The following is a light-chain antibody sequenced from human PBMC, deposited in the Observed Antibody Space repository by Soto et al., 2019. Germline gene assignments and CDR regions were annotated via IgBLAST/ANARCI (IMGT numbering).Light chain of an antibody. CDR1: QSVSSN. J-gene: IGKJ1*01. CDR2: DAS. CDR3: QQYNNWPQT. V-gene: IGKV3-15*01. Sequence: EIVMTQSPATLSVSPGERATLSCRASQSVSSNLAWYQQKPGQAPRLLIYDASTRTTGIPARFSGSGSGTEFPPTISSLQSEDFAIYYCQQYNNWPQTFGQGTKVEIK.